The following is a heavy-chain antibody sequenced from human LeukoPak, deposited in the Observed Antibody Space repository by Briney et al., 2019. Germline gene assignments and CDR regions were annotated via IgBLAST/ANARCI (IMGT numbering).Heavy chain of an antibody. CDR3: ASLSSGWLGEYFDY. V-gene: IGHV3-23*01. J-gene: IGHJ4*02. CDR1: GFTFSSYA. D-gene: IGHD6-19*01. CDR2: ISGSGGTT. Sequence: GGSLRLSCAASGFTFSSYAMSWVRQAPGKGLEWVSVISGSGGTTYYADSVKGRFTISRDNSKNMLYLQMNSLRAEDTAVYYCASLSSGWLGEYFDYWGQGTLVTVSS.